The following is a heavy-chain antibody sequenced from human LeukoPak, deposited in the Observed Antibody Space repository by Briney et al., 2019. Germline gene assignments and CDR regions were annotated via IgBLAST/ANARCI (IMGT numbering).Heavy chain of an antibody. CDR1: GGSFSGYY. Sequence: SETLSLTCAVYGGSFSGYYWSWIRHPPGKGREWMGKINHSGSTNYNPSLKSRVTISVDTSKNQFSLKLSSVTAADTAVYYCARMGSYRYLAYFDYWGQGTLVTLSS. D-gene: IGHD3-16*02. V-gene: IGHV4-34*01. CDR3: ARMGSYRYLAYFDY. J-gene: IGHJ4*02. CDR2: INHSGST.